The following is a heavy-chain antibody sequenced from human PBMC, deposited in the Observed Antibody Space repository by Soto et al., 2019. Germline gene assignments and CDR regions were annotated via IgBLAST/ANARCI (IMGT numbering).Heavy chain of an antibody. Sequence: GGSLRLSCAASGFTFGTYTMNWVRQAPGKGLEWVSALGGGGDTHYAESVKGRFTISRDYSKNILLLQMNSLRDEDSAIFYCTKDRHPDGIWTFDFWGQGTLVTVSS. CDR1: GFTFGTYT. D-gene: IGHD3-9*01. J-gene: IGHJ4*02. CDR2: LGGGGDT. CDR3: TKDRHPDGIWTFDF. V-gene: IGHV3-23*01.